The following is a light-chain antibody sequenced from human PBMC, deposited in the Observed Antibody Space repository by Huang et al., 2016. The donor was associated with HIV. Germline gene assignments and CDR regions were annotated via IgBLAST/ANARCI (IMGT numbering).Light chain of an antibody. CDR1: QSVSGSY. J-gene: IGKJ3*01. CDR3: QVYGTSPPGP. CDR2: GAS. Sequence: EIVLTQSPGTLSLSPGERATLSCRASQSVSGSYLAWYQQKPGQAPRLLIYGASSQATGIPDRFSGSGSGTDFTLTITRLEPEDIALYYCQVYGTSPPGPFGPGATVHIK. V-gene: IGKV3-20*01.